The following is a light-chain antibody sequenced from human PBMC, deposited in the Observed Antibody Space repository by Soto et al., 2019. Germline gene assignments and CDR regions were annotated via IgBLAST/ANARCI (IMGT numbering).Light chain of an antibody. CDR3: QSYDSSLSGSDV. CDR1: SSNIGAGYD. V-gene: IGLV1-40*01. J-gene: IGLJ1*01. CDR2: NNN. Sequence: QSVLTQPPSVSGAPGQRVTISCTGSSSNIGAGYDVHWYQRLPGTAPKLLIYNNNNRPSGVPDRFSGSKSGSSASLAITGLQAEDDADYYCQSYDSSLSGSDVFGTGTKLTVL.